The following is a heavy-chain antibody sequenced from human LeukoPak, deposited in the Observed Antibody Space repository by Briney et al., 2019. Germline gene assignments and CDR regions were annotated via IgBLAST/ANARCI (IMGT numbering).Heavy chain of an antibody. CDR3: ARGDSSGYSF. Sequence: PGGSLRLSCAASGFTFSDYEMNWVRQAPGKGLEWVSYISSNARTTYYADSVKGRFTISRDNARNSLSLQMNSLRAEDTAVYYCARGDSSGYSFWGQGTLVTVSS. CDR2: ISSNARTT. V-gene: IGHV3-48*03. D-gene: IGHD3-22*01. CDR1: GFTFSDYE. J-gene: IGHJ4*02.